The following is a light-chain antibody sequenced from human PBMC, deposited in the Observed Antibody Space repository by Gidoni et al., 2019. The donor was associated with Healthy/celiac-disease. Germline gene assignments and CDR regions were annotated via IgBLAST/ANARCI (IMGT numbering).Light chain of an antibody. V-gene: IGKV3-11*01. CDR2: DAS. CDR3: QQSSNWPHT. CDR1: QSVSSY. J-gene: IGKJ4*01. Sequence: EIVLTQSPATLSLSPGERATLSCRASQSVSSYLTWYQQKPGQAPRLLIYDASNRATGIPARVSGSGSGTDFTLTISSLEPEDFAVYYCQQSSNWPHTFXGXTKVEIK.